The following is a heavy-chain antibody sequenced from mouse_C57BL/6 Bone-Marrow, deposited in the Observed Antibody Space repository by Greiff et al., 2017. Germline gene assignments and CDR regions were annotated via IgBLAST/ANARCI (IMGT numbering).Heavy chain of an antibody. CDR1: GYSFTDYN. D-gene: IGHD1-1*01. Sequence: VQLKESGPELVKPGASVKISCKASGYSFTDYNMNWVKQSNGKSLEWIGVINPNYGTTSYNQKFKGKATLTVDRSSSTAYMQLNSLTSEDSAVYYCASYGSSYNAMDYWGQGTSVTVSS. V-gene: IGHV1-39*01. CDR2: INPNYGTT. CDR3: ASYGSSYNAMDY. J-gene: IGHJ4*01.